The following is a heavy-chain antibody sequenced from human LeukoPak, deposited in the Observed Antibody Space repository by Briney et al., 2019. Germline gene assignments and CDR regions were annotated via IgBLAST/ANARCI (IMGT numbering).Heavy chain of an antibody. Sequence: ASVKVSCKASGGTFSSYAISWVRQPPGQGLEWMGRIIPIFGTANYAQKFQGRVTIPTDESTSTAYMELRSLRSDDTAVYYCARDQFIVVVVAALFERAWFDPWGQGTLVTVSS. CDR1: GGTFSSYA. CDR3: ARDQFIVVVVAALFERAWFDP. V-gene: IGHV1-69*05. CDR2: IIPIFGTA. J-gene: IGHJ5*02. D-gene: IGHD2-15*01.